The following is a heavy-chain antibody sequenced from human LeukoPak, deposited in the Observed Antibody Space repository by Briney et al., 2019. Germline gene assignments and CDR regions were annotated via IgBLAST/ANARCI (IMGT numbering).Heavy chain of an antibody. CDR3: ARDADGDYVVY. V-gene: IGHV3-53*01. CDR2: IYSGGST. CDR1: GFTVSSNY. J-gene: IGHJ4*02. Sequence: GGSLRLSCAASGFTVSSNYMSWVRQAPGKGLEWVSGIYSGGSTYYADSVKGRFTISRDNSKNTLYLQMNSLRAEDTAVYYGARDADGDYVVYWGQGTLVTVSS. D-gene: IGHD4-17*01.